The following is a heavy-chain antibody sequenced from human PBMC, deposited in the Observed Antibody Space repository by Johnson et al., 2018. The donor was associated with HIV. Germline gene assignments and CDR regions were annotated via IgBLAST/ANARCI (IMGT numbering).Heavy chain of an antibody. D-gene: IGHD3-3*01. J-gene: IGHJ3*02. CDR2: INWNGGST. CDR3: ARDNHYDFWSGYPPGAFDI. V-gene: IGHV3-NL1*01. CDR1: GLTFSSYG. Sequence: QVQLVESGGGVVQPGRSLRLSCAASGLTFSSYGMHWVRQAPGKGLEWVSGINWNGGSTGYADSVKGRFTISRDNSKNTLYLQMNSLRAEDTAVYYCARDNHYDFWSGYPPGAFDIWGQGTMVTVSS.